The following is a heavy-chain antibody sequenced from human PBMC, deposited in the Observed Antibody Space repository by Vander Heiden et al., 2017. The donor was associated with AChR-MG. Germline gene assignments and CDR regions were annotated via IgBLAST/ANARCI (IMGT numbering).Heavy chain of an antibody. CDR2: IYYSGST. CDR1: GGSISSGGYY. D-gene: IGHD2-21*02. V-gene: IGHV4-31*03. Sequence: QVQLQESGPGLVKPSQTLSLTCTVSGGSISSGGYYWSWIRQHPGKGLEWIGYIYYSGSTYYNPSLKSRVTISVDTSKNQFSLKLSSVTAADTAVYYCARQFVVVTASAFDIWGQGTMVTVSS. J-gene: IGHJ3*02. CDR3: ARQFVVVTASAFDI.